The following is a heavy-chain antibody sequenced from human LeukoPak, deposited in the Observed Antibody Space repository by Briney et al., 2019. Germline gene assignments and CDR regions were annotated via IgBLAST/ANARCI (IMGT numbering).Heavy chain of an antibody. CDR2: INHSGST. Sequence: PSETLSLTCAVYGGSFSGCYWSWIRQPPGKGLEWIGEINHSGSTNYNLSLKSRVTISVDTSKNQFSLKLSSVTAADTAVYYCARGLEQPKKGYMDVWGNGTTVTVSS. J-gene: IGHJ6*03. CDR1: GGSFSGCY. V-gene: IGHV4-34*01. CDR3: ARGLEQPKKGYMDV.